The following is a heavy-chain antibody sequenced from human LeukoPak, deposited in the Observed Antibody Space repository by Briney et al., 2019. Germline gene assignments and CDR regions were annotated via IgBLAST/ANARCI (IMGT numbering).Heavy chain of an antibody. V-gene: IGHV4-34*01. CDR3: ARGRPRWELSYYYYGMDV. CDR1: GGSISSYY. D-gene: IGHD1-26*01. CDR2: INHSGST. Sequence: SETLSLTCTVSGGSISSYYWSWIRQPPGKGLEWIGEINHSGSTNYNPSLKSRVTISVDTSKNQFSLKPSSVTAADTAVYYCARGRPRWELSYYYYGMDVWGQGTTVTVSS. J-gene: IGHJ6*02.